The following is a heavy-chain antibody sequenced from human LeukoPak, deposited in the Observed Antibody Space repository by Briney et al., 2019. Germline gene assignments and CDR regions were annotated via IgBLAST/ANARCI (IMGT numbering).Heavy chain of an antibody. CDR3: AKDNFGLVPYCFDS. V-gene: IGHV3-23*01. CDR1: GFTFSNYW. D-gene: IGHD2-21*01. Sequence: GGSLRLSCAASGFTFSNYWMSWVRQAPGKGLEWVSSIGGGGFNTHYADSVKGRFSISRDTSTNTLYLEMNSLRADDSALYYCAKDNFGLVPYCFDSWGQGTLVTVSS. J-gene: IGHJ4*02. CDR2: IGGGGFNT.